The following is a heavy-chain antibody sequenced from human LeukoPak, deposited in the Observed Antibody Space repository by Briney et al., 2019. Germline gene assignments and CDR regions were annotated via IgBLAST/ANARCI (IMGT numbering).Heavy chain of an antibody. D-gene: IGHD3-22*01. CDR1: GGSISSTGYC. CDR3: AKAGVRYFDSSGLYAFDF. CDR2: ISYSGST. V-gene: IGHV4-39*01. J-gene: IGHJ3*01. Sequence: SETLSLTCAVSGGSISSTGYCWAWTRQHPGKGLEWIGTISYSGSTYPNTSLKSRITMSVDTSRNQFSLKLSSIDAVDTAVYYCAKAGVRYFDSSGLYAFDFWGQGTTVTVSS.